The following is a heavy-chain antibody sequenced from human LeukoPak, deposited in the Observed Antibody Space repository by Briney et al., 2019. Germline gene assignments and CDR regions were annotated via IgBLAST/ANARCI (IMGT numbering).Heavy chain of an antibody. V-gene: IGHV1-2*02. Sequence: GASVKVSCKASGYTFTDYYLHWVRQAPGQGFEWMGWINPNSGDTNYAQKFQGRVTMTRDTSIGTAHMEMSRLRSDDTAVYYCARANFLYCSSTTCLFDYWGQGTLVTVSS. CDR1: GYTFTDYY. CDR2: INPNSGDT. CDR3: ARANFLYCSSTTCLFDY. D-gene: IGHD2-2*01. J-gene: IGHJ4*02.